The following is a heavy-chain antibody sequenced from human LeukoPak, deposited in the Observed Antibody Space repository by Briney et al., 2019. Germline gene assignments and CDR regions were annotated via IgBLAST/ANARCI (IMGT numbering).Heavy chain of an antibody. Sequence: PGGSLRLSCAASGFTVSSNYMSWVRQAPGKGLEWVSVIYSGGSTYYADSVKGRFTISRDNSKNTLYPQMNSLRAEDMAVYYCARGVYGDYGIFGYWGQGTLVTVSS. V-gene: IGHV3-53*01. J-gene: IGHJ4*02. CDR2: IYSGGST. D-gene: IGHD4-17*01. CDR1: GFTVSSNY. CDR3: ARGVYGDYGIFGY.